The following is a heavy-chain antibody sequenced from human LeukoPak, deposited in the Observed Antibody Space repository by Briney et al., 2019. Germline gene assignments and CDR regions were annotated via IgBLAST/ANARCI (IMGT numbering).Heavy chain of an antibody. CDR3: ARDPRTPAFDY. D-gene: IGHD1-14*01. V-gene: IGHV6-1*01. J-gene: IGHJ4*02. Sequence: SQTLSLTRAISGDSVSSNSAAWSWVRQSPSRGLEWLGRTYYRSKWYYDYPVSVKSRITIIPDTSKNQFSLQLNSVTPEDTAVYYCARDPRTPAFDYWGQGTLVTVSS. CDR1: GDSVSSNSAA. CDR2: TYYRSKWYY.